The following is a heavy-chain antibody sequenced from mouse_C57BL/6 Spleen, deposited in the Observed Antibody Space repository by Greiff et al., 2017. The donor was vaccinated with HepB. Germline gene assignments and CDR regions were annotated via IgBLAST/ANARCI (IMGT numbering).Heavy chain of an antibody. CDR1: GYTFTSYG. Sequence: VQLQESGAELARPGASVKLSCKASGYTFTSYGISWVKQRTGQGLEWIGEIYPRSGNTYYNEKFKGKATLTADKSASTAYMELRSLTSEDSAVCCCAEYGSSFYAMDYWGQGTSVTVSS. J-gene: IGHJ4*01. D-gene: IGHD1-1*01. CDR2: IYPRSGNT. CDR3: AEYGSSFYAMDY. V-gene: IGHV1-81*01.